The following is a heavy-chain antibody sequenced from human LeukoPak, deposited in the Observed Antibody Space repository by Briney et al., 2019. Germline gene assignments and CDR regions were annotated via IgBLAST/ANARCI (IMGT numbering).Heavy chain of an antibody. CDR3: ARVLRYGIGDWYFDL. CDR2: IYYSGST. Sequence: PSETLSLTCAVYGGSFSGYYWSWIRQPPGKGLEWIGYIYYSGSTNYNPSLKSRVTISVDTSKNQFSLNLSSVTAADTAVYYCARVLRYGIGDWYFDLWGRGTLVTVSS. D-gene: IGHD2-15*01. CDR1: GGSFSGYY. J-gene: IGHJ2*01. V-gene: IGHV4-34*11.